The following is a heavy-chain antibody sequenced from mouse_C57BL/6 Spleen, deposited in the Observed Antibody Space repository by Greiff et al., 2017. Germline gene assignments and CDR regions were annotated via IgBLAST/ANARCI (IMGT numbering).Heavy chain of an antibody. V-gene: IGHV1-69*01. CDR3: ATRCRGFDY. J-gene: IGHJ2*01. CDR1: GYTFTSYW. Sequence: QVQLQQPGAELVMPGASVKLSCKASGYTFTSYWMHWVKQRPGQGLEWIGEIDPSDSYTNDNQKFKGKSTLTVDKSSSTAYMQLSSLTSEDSAVYYCATRCRGFDYWGQGTTLTVAS. CDR2: IDPSDSYT.